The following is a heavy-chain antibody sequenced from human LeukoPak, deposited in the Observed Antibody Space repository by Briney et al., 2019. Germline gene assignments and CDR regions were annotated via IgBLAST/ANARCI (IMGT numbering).Heavy chain of an antibody. Sequence: GGSLRLSCAASGFTFENYAMNWVRQAPGKGLEWVSSISGGGDTTYYADSVKGRFTISRDNSKNTLYLQLNSLRAEDTAVYYCAKDSQSRWYSSGWLHYFDFWGQGTLVTVSS. CDR2: ISGGGDTT. V-gene: IGHV3-23*01. D-gene: IGHD6-13*01. J-gene: IGHJ4*02. CDR1: GFTFENYA. CDR3: AKDSQSRWYSSGWLHYFDF.